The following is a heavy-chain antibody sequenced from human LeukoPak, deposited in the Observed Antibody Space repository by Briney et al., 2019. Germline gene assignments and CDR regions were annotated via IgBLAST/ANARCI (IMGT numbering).Heavy chain of an antibody. CDR2: IYTSGST. CDR1: GGSISSGNYY. J-gene: IGHJ4*02. Sequence: SETLSLTCTVSGGSISSGNYYWDWVRQPAGKGLEWIGRIYTSGSTIYNPSLKSRVTISLDTSKNQFSLNLSSVIAADTAVYYCARAQILVALYYFDYWGQGTLVTVSS. D-gene: IGHD1-26*01. CDR3: ARAQILVALYYFDY. V-gene: IGHV4-61*02.